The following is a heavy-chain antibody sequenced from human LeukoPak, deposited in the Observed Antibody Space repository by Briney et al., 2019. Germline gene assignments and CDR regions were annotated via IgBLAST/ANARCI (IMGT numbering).Heavy chain of an antibody. CDR2: ISSSGSTI. D-gene: IGHD3-22*01. Sequence: GGSLRLSCAASGFTFSDYYMSWIRQAPGKGLEWVTYISSSGSTIYYADSVKGRFTISRDNAKNSLYLQMNSLRAEDTAVYYCARAGPSGYYYDSSGYYRWLDPWGQGTLVTVSS. V-gene: IGHV3-11*01. CDR1: GFTFSDYY. J-gene: IGHJ5*02. CDR3: ARAGPSGYYYDSSGYYRWLDP.